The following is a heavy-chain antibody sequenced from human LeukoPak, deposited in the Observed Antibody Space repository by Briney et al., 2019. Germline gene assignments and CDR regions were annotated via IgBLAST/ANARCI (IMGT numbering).Heavy chain of an antibody. CDR3: ARDLDTSGLFASDI. J-gene: IGHJ3*02. CDR1: GGSISSYY. CDR2: IYYSGST. D-gene: IGHD3-22*01. V-gene: IGHV4-59*01. Sequence: SETLSLTCTVSGGSISSYYWSCIRQPPGKGLEWIGYIYYSGSTNYNPSLKSRVTISVDTSKNQFSLNLSSVTAADTAVYYCARDLDTSGLFASDIWGQGTMVTVSS.